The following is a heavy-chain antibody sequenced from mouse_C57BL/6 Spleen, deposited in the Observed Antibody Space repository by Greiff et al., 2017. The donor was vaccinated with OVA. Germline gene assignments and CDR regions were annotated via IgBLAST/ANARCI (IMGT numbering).Heavy chain of an antibody. CDR2: IDPENGDT. V-gene: IGHV14-4*01. CDR3: STTGDGEVYYAMDY. J-gene: IGHJ4*01. D-gene: IGHD2-3*01. Sequence: EVQLQQSGAELVRPGASVKLSCTASGFNIKDDYMHWVKQRPEQGLEWIGWIDPENGDTEYASKFQGKATITADTSSNTAYLQLSSLTSEDAAVYYYSTTGDGEVYYAMDYWGKGTSVTVSS. CDR1: GFNIKDDY.